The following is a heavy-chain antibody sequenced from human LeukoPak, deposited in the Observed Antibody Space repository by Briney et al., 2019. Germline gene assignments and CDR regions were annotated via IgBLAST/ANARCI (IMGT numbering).Heavy chain of an antibody. J-gene: IGHJ3*02. D-gene: IGHD3-10*01. CDR2: IYYSGST. CDR1: GGSISSSSYY. Sequence: SETLSLTCTVSGGSISSSSYYWGWIRQPPGKGLEWIGSIYYSGSTYYNPSLKSRVTISVDTSKNQFSLKLSSVTAADTAVYYCARPYPTYYYGSGSFDASDIWGQGTMVTVSS. V-gene: IGHV4-39*01. CDR3: ARPYPTYYYGSGSFDASDI.